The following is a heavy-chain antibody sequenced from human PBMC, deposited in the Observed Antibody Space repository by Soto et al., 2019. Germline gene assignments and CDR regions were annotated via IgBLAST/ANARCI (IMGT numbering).Heavy chain of an antibody. CDR1: GFTFNYYP. CDR3: ARLPVALVAVLYIYPLDGREAMSDVDV. D-gene: IGHD2-8*02. J-gene: IGHJ6*02. V-gene: IGHV3-30-3*01. Sequence: QMQLVESGGGVVQPGESLRLSCAASGFTFNYYPMHWVRQTPGKGLEWVAVISFDGSNKYYADSVKGRFTISRDNSKNMLYLQMNSLRAEDAAVYYCARLPVALVAVLYIYPLDGREAMSDVDVWGQGTTVSVSS. CDR2: ISFDGSNK.